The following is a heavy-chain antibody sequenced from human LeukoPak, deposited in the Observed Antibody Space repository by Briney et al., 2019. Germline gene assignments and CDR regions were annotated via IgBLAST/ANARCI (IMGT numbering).Heavy chain of an antibody. J-gene: IGHJ6*03. CDR1: GYTFTSYG. CDR3: ARDLSTIFGVVNQYYYMDV. V-gene: IGHV1-18*01. Sequence: GASVKVSCKASGYTFTSYGISWVRQAPGQGLEWMGWISAYNGNTNYAQKFQGRVTITADESTSTAYMELSSLRSEDTAVYYCARDLSTIFGVVNQYYYMDVWGKGTTVTVSS. CDR2: ISAYNGNT. D-gene: IGHD3-3*01.